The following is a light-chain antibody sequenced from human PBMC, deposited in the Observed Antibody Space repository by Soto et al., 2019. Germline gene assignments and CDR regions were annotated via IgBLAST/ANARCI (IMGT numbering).Light chain of an antibody. CDR3: QQYETYSWT. CDR2: MAS. J-gene: IGKJ1*01. V-gene: IGKV1-5*03. CDR1: QSINSW. Sequence: DIQMTQSPSTLSASVGDRVTITCRASQSINSWLAWYQQKPGKGPTLLIYMASRLESGVPSRFSGSGSGTEFALTISSLQPADFATYYCQQYETYSWTFGQGTKVEV.